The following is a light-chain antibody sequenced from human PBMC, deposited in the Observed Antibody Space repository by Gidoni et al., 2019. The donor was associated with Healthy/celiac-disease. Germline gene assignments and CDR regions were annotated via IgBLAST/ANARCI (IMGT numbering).Light chain of an antibody. V-gene: IGLV2-14*01. CDR1: SSDVGGYNY. CDR2: DVS. CDR3: SSYTSSSTL. Sequence: QSALTQPASVSGSPGQSITISCPGTSSDVGGYNYVSWYQQHPGKAPKLMIYDVSNRPSVVSNRFSGSKSGNTASLTISGLQAEDEADYYCSSYTSSSTLFGTGTKVTVL. J-gene: IGLJ1*01.